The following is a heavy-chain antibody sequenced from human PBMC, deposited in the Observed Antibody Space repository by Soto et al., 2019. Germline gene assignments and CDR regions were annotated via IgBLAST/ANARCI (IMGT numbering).Heavy chain of an antibody. CDR2: FDPEDGET. CDR1: GYTLTELS. Sequence: ASVKVSCKVSGYTLTELSMHWVRQAPGKGLEWMGGFDPEDGETIYAQKFQGRVTMTEDTSTDTAYMELSSLRSEDTAVYYCATVWSYGELFDYWGQGTLVTVSS. CDR3: ATVWSYGELFDY. V-gene: IGHV1-24*01. D-gene: IGHD4-17*01. J-gene: IGHJ4*02.